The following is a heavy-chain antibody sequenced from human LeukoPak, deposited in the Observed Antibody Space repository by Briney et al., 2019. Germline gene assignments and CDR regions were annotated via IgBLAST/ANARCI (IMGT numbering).Heavy chain of an antibody. CDR1: GYSFNNSD. CDR2: INPNSGGT. V-gene: IGHV1-2*02. CDR3: ARPLDYGDYL. Sequence: ASVKVSCKASGYSFNNSDISWVRQAPGQGLEWMGWINPNSGGTNYAQKFQGRVTMTRDTSISTAYMELSRLGSDDTAVYYCARPLDYGDYLWGQGTLVTVSS. J-gene: IGHJ5*02. D-gene: IGHD4-17*01.